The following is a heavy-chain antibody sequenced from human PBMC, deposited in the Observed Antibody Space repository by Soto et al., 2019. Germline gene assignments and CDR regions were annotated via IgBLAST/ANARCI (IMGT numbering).Heavy chain of an antibody. CDR3: ARVWYSCSWYTYWFDP. D-gene: IGHD6-13*01. J-gene: IGHJ5*02. CDR1: GGSISSYY. Sequence: QVQLQESGPGLVKPSETLSLTCTVSGGSISSYYWSWIRQPPGKGLEWIGYIYYSGSTNYNPSLKSRVTISVDTSKSQFSLKLSSVTAADTAVYYCARVWYSCSWYTYWFDPWGQGTLVTVSS. CDR2: IYYSGST. V-gene: IGHV4-59*01.